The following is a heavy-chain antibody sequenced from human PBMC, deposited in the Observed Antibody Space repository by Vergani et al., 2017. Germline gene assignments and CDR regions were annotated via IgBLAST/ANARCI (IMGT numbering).Heavy chain of an antibody. CDR3: AKDLFVYDFWSGYPLINWFDP. CDR1: GFTFSSYA. Sequence: QVQLVESGGGVVQPGRSLRLSCAASGFTFSSYAIHWVRQAPGKGLEWVAVISYDGSKKYYVDSVKGRFTFSRDNSKSTLYLQMNSLRAEDTAVYYCAKDLFVYDFWSGYPLINWFDPWGQGNLVTVSS. D-gene: IGHD3-3*01. CDR2: ISYDGSKK. V-gene: IGHV3-30*04. J-gene: IGHJ5*02.